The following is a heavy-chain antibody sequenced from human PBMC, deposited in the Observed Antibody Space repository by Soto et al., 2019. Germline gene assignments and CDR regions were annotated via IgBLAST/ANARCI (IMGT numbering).Heavy chain of an antibody. Sequence: SETLSLTCTVSGGSISSSSYYWGWIRQPPGKGLEWIGIFYYRGSTYYNPSLKSRVTISVDTSKNQFSLKLSSVTAADTAVYFFARYFTTVEDYGSASYFNWFDPWGQGTLVTVSS. V-gene: IGHV4-39*01. J-gene: IGHJ5*02. CDR3: ARYFTTVEDYGSASYFNWFDP. D-gene: IGHD3-10*01. CDR1: GGSISSSSYY. CDR2: FYYRGST.